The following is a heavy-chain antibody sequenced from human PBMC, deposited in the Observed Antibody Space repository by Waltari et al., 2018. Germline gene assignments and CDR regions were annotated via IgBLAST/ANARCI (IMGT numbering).Heavy chain of an antibody. CDR1: AHRVIRPH. Sequence: QGQLVQSGAAVKRPGASVRVSCQASAHRVIRPHIPWVRQAPGPGLERMGWINPGTGGTTYAQRFQGRVSLTRDTSIATIYMELTRLTSDDTAVYFCARGGIRGILKNWFDPWGQGTQVSVSS. CDR2: INPGTGGT. CDR3: ARGGIRGILKNWFDP. V-gene: IGHV1-2*02. J-gene: IGHJ5*02. D-gene: IGHD3-10*01.